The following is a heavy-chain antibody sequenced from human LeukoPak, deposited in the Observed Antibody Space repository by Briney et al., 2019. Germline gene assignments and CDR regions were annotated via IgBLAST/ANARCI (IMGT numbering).Heavy chain of an antibody. Sequence: SVKVSCKASAATFSSYAISLVRQAPGQGLEWMGGIIPIFGTANYAQKFQGRVTITADESTSTAYMELSSLRSEDTAVYYCARALGGYYGSGRYYNVNYYGMDVWGKGTTVTVSS. CDR1: AATFSSYA. CDR2: IIPIFGTA. D-gene: IGHD3-10*01. V-gene: IGHV1-69*13. J-gene: IGHJ6*04. CDR3: ARALGGYYGSGRYYNVNYYGMDV.